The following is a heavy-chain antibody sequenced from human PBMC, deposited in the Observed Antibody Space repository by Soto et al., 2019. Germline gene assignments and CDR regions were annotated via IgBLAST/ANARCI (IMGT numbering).Heavy chain of an antibody. CDR1: GFTFSSYA. CDR3: ARASHDYGGKWFDP. D-gene: IGHD4-17*01. V-gene: IGHV3-23*01. Sequence: DVQVLESGGGLVQPGGSLRLSCAASGFTFSSYAMSWVRQAPGKGLEWVSTVTGSGSNTYNADSVKGRFTISRDNSKNTLYLQMNSLRAEDTAIYYCARASHDYGGKWFDPWGQGTLVTVCS. J-gene: IGHJ5*02. CDR2: VTGSGSNT.